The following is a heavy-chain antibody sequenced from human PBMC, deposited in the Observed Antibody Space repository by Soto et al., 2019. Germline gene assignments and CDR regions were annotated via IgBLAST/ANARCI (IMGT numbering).Heavy chain of an antibody. V-gene: IGHV1-69*13. J-gene: IGHJ4*02. CDR1: GGTFSSYA. CDR3: ARATPKCSGGSCYSGGKIFDY. D-gene: IGHD2-15*01. Sequence: GASVKVSCKASGGTFSSYAISWVRQAPGQGLEWMGGIIPIFGTANYAQKFQGRVTITADESTSTAYMELSSLRSEGTAVYYCARATPKCSGGSCYSGGKIFDYWGQGTLVTVSS. CDR2: IIPIFGTA.